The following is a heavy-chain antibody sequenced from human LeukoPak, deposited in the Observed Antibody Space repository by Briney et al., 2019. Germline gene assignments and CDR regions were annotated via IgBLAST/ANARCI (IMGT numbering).Heavy chain of an antibody. V-gene: IGHV4-59*01. J-gene: IGHJ4*02. CDR3: ARAILSGYPDS. CDR1: GGSISTYY. Sequence: SETLSLTCSVAGGSISTYYWTWIRQPPGKGLEWIGYIYYSGSTNYNPSLKSRVTISLDTSKNQFSLKLSSVTAADTAVYYCARAILSGYPDSWGRGTLVIVFS. D-gene: IGHD3-3*01. CDR2: IYYSGST.